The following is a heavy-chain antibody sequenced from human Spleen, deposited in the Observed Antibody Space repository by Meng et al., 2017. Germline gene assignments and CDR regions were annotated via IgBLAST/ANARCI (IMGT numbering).Heavy chain of an antibody. J-gene: IGHJ4*02. D-gene: IGHD4-23*01. V-gene: IGHV3-7*01. CDR2: IKEDGSEK. Sequence: GESLKISCPASGFTFSTYWMTWVRQAPGTGLEWVANIKEDGSEKYYVDSVKGRFTITRDNAKKSLYLQMISLRAEDTAFYYCASNSAEGKIGYWGQGTLVTVSS. CDR1: GFTFSTYW. CDR3: ASNSAEGKIGY.